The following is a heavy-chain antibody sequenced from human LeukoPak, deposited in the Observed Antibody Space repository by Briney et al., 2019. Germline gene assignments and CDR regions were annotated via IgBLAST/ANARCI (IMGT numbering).Heavy chain of an antibody. CDR2: GRYNGST. V-gene: IGHV4-39*01. Sequence: SETLSLTCTVSGVSISNNYYYWAWIRQPPGNGLEMIGYGRYNGSTFYNSSLKSRVTLSADTSQNQFSLSLTSVTAADTAVYYCATLGLLRGAGFNLATHFDFWGQGTLVTVSS. D-gene: IGHD1-26*01. CDR3: ATLGLLRGAGFNLATHFDF. CDR1: GVSISNNYYY. J-gene: IGHJ4*02.